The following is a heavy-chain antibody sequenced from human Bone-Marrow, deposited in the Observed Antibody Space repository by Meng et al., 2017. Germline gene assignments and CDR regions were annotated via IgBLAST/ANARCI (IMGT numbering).Heavy chain of an antibody. CDR3: ARDSSYYYYGMDV. J-gene: IGHJ6*02. D-gene: IGHD6-13*01. CDR2: IYSGGST. CDR1: GFTFSSYI. V-gene: IGHV3-53*01. Sequence: GGSLRLSCDASGFTFSSYIMNWVRQAPGKGLEWVSVIYSGGSTYYADSVKGRFTISRDNSKNTLYLQMNSLRAEDTAVYYCARDSSYYYYGMDVWGQGTTVTVSS.